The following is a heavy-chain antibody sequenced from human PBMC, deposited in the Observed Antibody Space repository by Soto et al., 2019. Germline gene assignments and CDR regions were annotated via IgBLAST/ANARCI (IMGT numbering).Heavy chain of an antibody. Sequence: QLQLQESGPGLVKPSETLSLTCTVSGGSISSSSYYWGWIRQPPGKGLEWIGSIYYSGSTYYNPSLKSRVTISDDTSQNQCSLKLSSVTAADTAVYYFARLRVVQEAFDIWGQGTMVTGSS. CDR3: ARLRVVQEAFDI. CDR2: IYYSGST. CDR1: GGSISSSSYY. J-gene: IGHJ3*02. D-gene: IGHD1-1*01. V-gene: IGHV4-39*01.